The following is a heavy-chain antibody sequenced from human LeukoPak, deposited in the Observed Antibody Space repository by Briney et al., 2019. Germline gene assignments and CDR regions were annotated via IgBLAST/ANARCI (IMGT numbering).Heavy chain of an antibody. D-gene: IGHD2-15*01. V-gene: IGHV1-69*06. CDR3: ASGYCSGGSCYPRAYFDY. CDR2: IIPIFGTA. J-gene: IGHJ4*02. CDR1: GGTFSSYA. Sequence: SVKVSCKASGGTFSSYAISWVRQAPGQGLEWMGGIIPIFGTANYAQKFQGRVTITADKSTSTAYMELSSLRSEDTAVYYCASGYCSGGSCYPRAYFDYWGQGTLVTVSS.